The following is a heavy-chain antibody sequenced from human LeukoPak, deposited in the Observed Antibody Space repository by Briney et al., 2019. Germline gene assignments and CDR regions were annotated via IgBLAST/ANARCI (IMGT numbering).Heavy chain of an antibody. CDR3: ARDRYDFWSGYPLTRAFDI. V-gene: IGHV3-21*01. CDR2: ISSSSSYI. Sequence: PGGSLRLSCAASGFTFSSYSMNWVRQAPGKGLEWVSSISSSSSYIYYTDSVKGRFTISRDNAKNSLYLQMNSLRAEDTAVYYCARDRYDFWSGYPLTRAFDIWGQGTMVTVSS. D-gene: IGHD3-3*01. CDR1: GFTFSSYS. J-gene: IGHJ3*02.